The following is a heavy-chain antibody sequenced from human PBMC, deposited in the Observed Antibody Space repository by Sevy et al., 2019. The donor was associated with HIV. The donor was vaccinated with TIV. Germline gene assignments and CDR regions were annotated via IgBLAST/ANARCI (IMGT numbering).Heavy chain of an antibody. CDR3: AKVPQPRYYYDTIGYLGDGMDV. D-gene: IGHD3-22*01. Sequence: GGSLRLSCAASGFTFDDYTMRWVRQAPGKGLEWVSGISWNSATIVYADSVKGRFTISRDNAKNSLYLQMNSLRAEDTALYYCAKVPQPRYYYDTIGYLGDGMDVWGQGTTVTVSS. V-gene: IGHV3-9*01. CDR2: ISWNSATI. J-gene: IGHJ6*02. CDR1: GFTFDDYT.